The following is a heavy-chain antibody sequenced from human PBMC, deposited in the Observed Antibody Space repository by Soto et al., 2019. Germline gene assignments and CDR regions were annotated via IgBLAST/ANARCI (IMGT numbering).Heavy chain of an antibody. CDR1: GFTFTSSA. V-gene: IGHV1-58*01. CDR3: AAVPRRGGIVGANRDY. Sequence: QMQLVQSGPEVKKPGTSVKVSCKASGFTFTSSAVQWVRQARGQRLEWIGWIVVGSGNTNYAQKFQERVTSTRDMTTSTAYKELSSRRSEDTAVYYWAAVPRRGGIVGANRDYWGQGTLATGSS. J-gene: IGHJ4*02. D-gene: IGHD1-26*01. CDR2: IVVGSGNT.